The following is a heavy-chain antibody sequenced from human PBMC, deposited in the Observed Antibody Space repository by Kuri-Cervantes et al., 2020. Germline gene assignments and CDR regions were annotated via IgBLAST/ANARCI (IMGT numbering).Heavy chain of an antibody. CDR3: ARERGGDFWSGYYDY. V-gene: IGHV1-2*04. CDR2: INPNSGGT. CDR1: GYTFTGYY. Sequence: ASMKVSCKASGYTFTGYYMHWVRQAPGQGLEWMGWINPNSGGTNYAQKFQGWVTMTRDTSISTAYMELSSLRSEDTAVYYCARERGGDFWSGYYDYWGQGTLVTVSS. J-gene: IGHJ4*02. D-gene: IGHD3-3*01.